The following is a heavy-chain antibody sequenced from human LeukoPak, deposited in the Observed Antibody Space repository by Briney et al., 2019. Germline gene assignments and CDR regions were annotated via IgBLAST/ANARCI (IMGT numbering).Heavy chain of an antibody. J-gene: IGHJ5*02. D-gene: IGHD5-18*01. Sequence: ASVKVSCKASGYTFTGYYMHWVRQAPGQGLEWMGWINPNSGGKNYAQKFQGRVTMTRDTSISTAYMELSRLRSDGTAVYYCAREGVQLGPNWFDPWGQGTLVTVSS. CDR2: INPNSGGK. CDR3: AREGVQLGPNWFDP. V-gene: IGHV1-2*02. CDR1: GYTFTGYY.